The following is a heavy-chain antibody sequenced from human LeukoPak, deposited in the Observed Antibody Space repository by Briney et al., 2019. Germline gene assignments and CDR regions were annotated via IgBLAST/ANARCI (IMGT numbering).Heavy chain of an antibody. CDR3: ARDSPMRGFDP. Sequence: PGGSLRLSCAASGFTFSSYEMNWVRQAPGKGLEWVSYISSSGSTIYYAESVKGRFTISRDNAKNSLYLQMNSLRAEDTAVYYCARDSPMRGFDPWGQGTLVTDSS. J-gene: IGHJ5*02. CDR1: GFTFSSYE. D-gene: IGHD2-2*01. V-gene: IGHV3-48*03. CDR2: ISSSGSTI.